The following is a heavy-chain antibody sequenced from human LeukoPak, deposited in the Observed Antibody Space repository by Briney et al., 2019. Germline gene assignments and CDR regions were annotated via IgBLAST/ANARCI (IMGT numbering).Heavy chain of an antibody. CDR2: INSDGSST. CDR1: GFTFSSYW. CDR3: ASPLGERNYFDY. D-gene: IGHD3-16*01. V-gene: IGHV3-74*01. Sequence: PGGSLRLSCAASGFTFSSYWMHWVRQAPGKGLVWVSRINSDGSSTSYADSVKGRFTISRDNAKNTLYLQMNSLRAEDTAVYYCASPLGERNYFDYWGQGTLVTVSS. J-gene: IGHJ4*02.